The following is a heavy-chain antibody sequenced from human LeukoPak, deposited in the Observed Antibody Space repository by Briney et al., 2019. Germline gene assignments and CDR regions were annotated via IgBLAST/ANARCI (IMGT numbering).Heavy chain of an antibody. CDR3: ARDTLLWFGELLFDY. D-gene: IGHD3-10*01. V-gene: IGHV1-3*01. J-gene: IGHJ4*02. Sequence: ASVKVSCKATGHTFTSYAMNGVRQAPGQRLEWMGWSNAGNGNTKYSQKFQGRVTITRDTSASTAYMELSSLRSEDTAVYYCARDTLLWFGELLFDYWGQGTLVTVSS. CDR2: SNAGNGNT. CDR1: GHTFTSYA.